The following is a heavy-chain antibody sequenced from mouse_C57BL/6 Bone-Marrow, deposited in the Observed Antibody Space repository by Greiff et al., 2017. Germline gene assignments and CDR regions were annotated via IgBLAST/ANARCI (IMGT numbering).Heavy chain of an antibody. V-gene: IGHV1-52*01. D-gene: IGHD1-1*01. CDR2: IDPSDSET. Sequence: QVQLQQPGAELVRPGSSVKLSCKASGYTFTSYWMHWVKQRPIQGLEWIGNIDPSDSETHYNQKFKDKATLTVDKSSSTAYMKLSSLTSEDSAVYYCARGPFYYSGSRFAYWGQGTTLTVSS. J-gene: IGHJ2*01. CDR1: GYTFTSYW. CDR3: ARGPFYYSGSRFAY.